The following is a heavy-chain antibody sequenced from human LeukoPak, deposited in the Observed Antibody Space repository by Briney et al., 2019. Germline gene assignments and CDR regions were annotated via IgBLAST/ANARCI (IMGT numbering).Heavy chain of an antibody. CDR3: ARGYCSGGSCYYFNL. CDR1: GGSLSSYY. CDR2: IYYTGST. D-gene: IGHD2-15*01. V-gene: IGHV4-59*01. Sequence: SETPSLTRPVSGGSLSSYYWGWVRQPPRKGPGWGGFIYYTGSTNYNPSLESRVTISLDMSKNQFSLRVNSVTAADTAVYYCARGYCSGGSCYYFNLWGRGTLVTVSS. J-gene: IGHJ2*01.